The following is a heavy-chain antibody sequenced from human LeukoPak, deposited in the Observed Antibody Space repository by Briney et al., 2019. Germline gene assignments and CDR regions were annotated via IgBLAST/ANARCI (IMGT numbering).Heavy chain of an antibody. CDR3: AKELESSGSWDY. Sequence: GGSLRLSCTASGFTFSNYIMSWVRQAPGKGLEWVSAISGSRGSTYYADSVKGRFTVSRDNSKNTLDLQMNSLRAEDTAVYFCAKELESSGSWDYWGQGTLVTVSS. CDR2: ISGSRGST. J-gene: IGHJ4*02. V-gene: IGHV3-23*01. CDR1: GFTFSNYI. D-gene: IGHD3-22*01.